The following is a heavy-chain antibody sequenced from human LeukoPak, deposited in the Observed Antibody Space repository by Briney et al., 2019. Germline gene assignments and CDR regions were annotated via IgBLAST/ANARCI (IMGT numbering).Heavy chain of an antibody. V-gene: IGHV3-7*01. Sequence: PGGSLRLSCVGSGFTFRNHWVNWVRQSPRKGLEWVANIKPDGIDKYYVDSARGRFTVSRDNAKNSAFLQMNSLRAEDTAIYYCATISAQTFDIRGQGTLVSVSS. CDR2: IKPDGIDK. J-gene: IGHJ3*02. D-gene: IGHD5-24*01. CDR3: ATISAQTFDI. CDR1: GFTFRNHW.